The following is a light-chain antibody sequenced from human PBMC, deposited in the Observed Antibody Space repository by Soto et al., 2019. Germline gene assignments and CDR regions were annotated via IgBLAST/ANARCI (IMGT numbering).Light chain of an antibody. J-gene: IGLJ2*01. V-gene: IGLV1-40*01. CDR1: SSNIGAGYD. Sequence: QSVLTQPPSVSGAPGQRVTISCTGSSSNIGAGYDVHWYQQLPGTAPKLLIYGNSNRPSGVPDRFSGSKSGTSASLAITGLQAEEEAAYYCQCYDSSLSGVVFGGGTKLTVL. CDR3: QCYDSSLSGVV. CDR2: GNS.